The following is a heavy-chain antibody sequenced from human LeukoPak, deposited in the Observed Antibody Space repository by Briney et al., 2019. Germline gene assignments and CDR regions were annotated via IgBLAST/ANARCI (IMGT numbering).Heavy chain of an antibody. CDR1: GNTFTGYY. CDR3: ARPRVGATFFDY. CDR2: INPNSGGT. Sequence: ASVKVSCKASGNTFTGYYMHWVRQAPGQGLEWMGRINPNSGGTNYAQKFQGRVTMTRDTSISTAYMELSRLRSDDTAVYYCARPRVGATFFDYWGQGTLVTVSS. J-gene: IGHJ4*02. D-gene: IGHD1-26*01. V-gene: IGHV1-2*06.